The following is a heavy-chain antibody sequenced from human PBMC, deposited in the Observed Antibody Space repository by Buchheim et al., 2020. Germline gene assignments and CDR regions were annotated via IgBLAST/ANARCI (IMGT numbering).Heavy chain of an antibody. V-gene: IGHV4-31*03. J-gene: IGHJ4*02. Sequence: QVQLQESGPGLVKPSQTLSLTCTVTGGSISSGGYYWSWTSQQPGKGLEWIGYIYYSRRTYYNPSLKSRVTISVDTSKNQSSLKLSSVTAADTTVYYCARGGWIQPLNYWGQGTL. CDR2: IYYSRRT. CDR1: GGSISSGGYY. D-gene: IGHD5-18*01. CDR3: ARGGWIQPLNY.